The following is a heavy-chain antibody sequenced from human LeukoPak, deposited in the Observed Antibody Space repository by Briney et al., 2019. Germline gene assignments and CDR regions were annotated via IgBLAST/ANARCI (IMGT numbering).Heavy chain of an antibody. CDR3: ARMDYGDSPVPLYFDY. CDR1: GGSISSSSYY. D-gene: IGHD4-17*01. V-gene: IGHV4-39*01. J-gene: IGHJ4*02. Sequence: KPSETLSLTCTVSGGSISSSSYYWGWIRQPPGKGLEWVGSIYYSGSTYYNPSLKSRVTISVDTSKNQFSLKLSSVTAADTAVYYCARMDYGDSPVPLYFDYWGQGTLVTVSS. CDR2: IYYSGST.